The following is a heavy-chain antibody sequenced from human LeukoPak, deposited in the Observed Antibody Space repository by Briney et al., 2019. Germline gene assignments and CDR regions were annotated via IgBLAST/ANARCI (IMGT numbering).Heavy chain of an antibody. D-gene: IGHD6-13*01. CDR3: ARRTYSSSWSTFFDY. CDR1: GGSISSSSYY. Sequence: SETLSLTCTVSGGSISSSSYYWGWIRPPPGKGLEWIGSINYSGSTYNNPSLKSRVTISVDTSKNQFSLKLSSVTAADTAVYYCARRTYSSSWSTFFDYWGQGTLVTVSS. V-gene: IGHV4-39*01. CDR2: INYSGST. J-gene: IGHJ4*02.